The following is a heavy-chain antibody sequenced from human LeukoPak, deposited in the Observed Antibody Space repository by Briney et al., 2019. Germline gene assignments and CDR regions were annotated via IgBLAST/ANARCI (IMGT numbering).Heavy chain of an antibody. J-gene: IGHJ4*02. Sequence: GASVKVSCKASGYTFTSYGISWVRQAPGQGLEWMGWISAYNGNTKYAQKLQGRVTMTTDTSTSTAYMELRSLRSDDTAVYYCARNQVDTVMALIDYWGQGALVTVSS. CDR1: GYTFTSYG. CDR2: ISAYNGNT. V-gene: IGHV1-18*01. CDR3: ARNQVDTVMALIDY. D-gene: IGHD5-18*01.